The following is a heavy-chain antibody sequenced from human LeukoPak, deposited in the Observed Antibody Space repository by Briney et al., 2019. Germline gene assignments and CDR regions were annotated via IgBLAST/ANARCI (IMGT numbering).Heavy chain of an antibody. Sequence: SQTLSLTCAISGDSVSTNIAAWNWIRQSPSRGLEWLGRTYYRSKWYNDYALSVKSRTSINADTSKNQVSLQLNSVTPEDTAVYYCAREYCSGGTCSPNDSFDSWGQGTLVTVSS. CDR3: AREYCSGGTCSPNDSFDS. D-gene: IGHD2-15*01. V-gene: IGHV6-1*01. J-gene: IGHJ5*01. CDR2: TYYRSKWYN. CDR1: GDSVSTNIAA.